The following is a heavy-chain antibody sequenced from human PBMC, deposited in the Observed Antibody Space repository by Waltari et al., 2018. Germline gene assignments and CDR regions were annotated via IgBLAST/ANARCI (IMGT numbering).Heavy chain of an antibody. D-gene: IGHD3-10*01. CDR3: AKPTYGPGSFLISF. CDR2: IWNDGSEK. J-gene: IGHJ4*02. V-gene: IGHV3-33*03. CDR1: GFTFSNHG. Sequence: QVQLVESGGGVVQPGGSLRLSCAASGFTFSNHGMHWVSQAPGKGLEWVAVIWNDGSEKYYADSVKGRFTISRDNSKDTLYLQMNSLRGEDTAVYYCAKPTYGPGSFLISFWGQGTLVTVSS.